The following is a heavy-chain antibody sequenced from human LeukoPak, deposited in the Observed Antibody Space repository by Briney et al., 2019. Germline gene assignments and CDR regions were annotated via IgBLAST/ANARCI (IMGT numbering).Heavy chain of an antibody. CDR2: SHDSGES. Sequence: PSETVSLTCSVSGGSISYYYWSWIRQAPGKGLEWIGYSHDSGESNYNPSLQSRVIISRDTSRNQFSLNLMSVTAADTAVYYCAASSHSGSYRAYWGQGTPVTVSS. CDR3: AASSHSGSYRAY. CDR1: GGSISYYY. D-gene: IGHD3-10*01. V-gene: IGHV4-59*08. J-gene: IGHJ4*02.